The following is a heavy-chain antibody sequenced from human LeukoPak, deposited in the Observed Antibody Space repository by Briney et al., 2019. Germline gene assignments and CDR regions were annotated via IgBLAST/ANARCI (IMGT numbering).Heavy chain of an antibody. Sequence: PGGSLRLSCAASGFTVSSNYMSWVRQAPGKGLEWVSVIYSGGSTYYADSVKGRFTISRDNSKNTLYLQMNSLRAEDTAVYYCARRKATVTLLDYWGQGTLVTVSS. J-gene: IGHJ4*02. V-gene: IGHV3-66*01. D-gene: IGHD4-17*01. CDR2: IYSGGST. CDR3: ARRKATVTLLDY. CDR1: GFTVSSNY.